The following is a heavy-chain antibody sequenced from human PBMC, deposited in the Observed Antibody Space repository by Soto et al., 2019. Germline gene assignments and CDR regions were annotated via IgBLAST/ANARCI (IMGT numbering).Heavy chain of an antibody. V-gene: IGHV3-74*01. Sequence: VGSLRLSCADSGFTFSAHWMHWVRQAPGKGLVWVSHIKTDGSITRDADSVKGRFTISRDNARNTLYLQMNSLRAEDTAVYYCARDNKWSLDYWGQGTLVTVS. CDR2: IKTDGSIT. J-gene: IGHJ4*02. D-gene: IGHD2-15*01. CDR1: GFTFSAHW. CDR3: ARDNKWSLDY.